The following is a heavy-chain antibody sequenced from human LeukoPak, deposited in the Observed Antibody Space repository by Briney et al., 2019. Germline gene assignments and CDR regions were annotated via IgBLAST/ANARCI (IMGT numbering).Heavy chain of an antibody. V-gene: IGHV1-18*01. CDR1: GYTFTSYG. D-gene: IGHD2-15*01. CDR2: ISAYNGNT. Sequence: ASAKVSCKASGYTFTSYGISWVRQAPGQGLEWMGWISAYNGNTNYAQKLQGRVTMTTDTSTSTAYMELRSLRSDDTAVYYCARSPCSGGSCYLGYWGQGTLVTVSS. CDR3: ARSPCSGGSCYLGY. J-gene: IGHJ4*02.